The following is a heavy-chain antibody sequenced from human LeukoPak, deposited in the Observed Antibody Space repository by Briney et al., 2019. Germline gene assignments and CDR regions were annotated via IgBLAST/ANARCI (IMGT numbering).Heavy chain of an antibody. J-gene: IGHJ3*01. CDR3: AKDIQLST. CDR1: GFTFRGAA. CDR2: ISSSGNNA. V-gene: IGHV3-23*01. D-gene: IGHD5-24*01. Sequence: PGGSLSLSCAVSGFTFRGAAMTWVRQAPGKGLEWVSLISSSGNNAYYADSVKGRFTISRDNSKNTLSLQMNSLRVEDTAIYYCAKDIQLSTWGVGGRVTVSS.